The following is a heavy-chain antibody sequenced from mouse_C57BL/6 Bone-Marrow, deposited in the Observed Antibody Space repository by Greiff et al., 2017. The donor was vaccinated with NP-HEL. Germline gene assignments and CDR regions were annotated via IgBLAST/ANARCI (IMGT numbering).Heavy chain of an antibody. CDR1: GYSFTSYY. CDR2: ISYGGST. D-gene: IGHD1-3*01. CDR3: ARLSGMLYDFDY. Sequence: VQLKQSGPGLAKPSQTLSLTCSVTGYSFTSYYLNWVRKFPGNKLEYMGYISYGGSTYYNPSLKSRISIPPDTSTNTYYLQVNTVTTRETTTYYWARLSGMLYDFDYWGQGTTLTVSS. V-gene: IGHV3-8*01. J-gene: IGHJ2*01.